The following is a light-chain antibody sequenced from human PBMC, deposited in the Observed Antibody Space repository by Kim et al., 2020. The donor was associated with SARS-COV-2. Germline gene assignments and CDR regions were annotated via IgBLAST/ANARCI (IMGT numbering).Light chain of an antibody. J-gene: IGLJ2*01. CDR2: QDS. CDR3: QAWDRSTVV. V-gene: IGLV3-1*01. Sequence: SVSPGQPASIACSGDKLGDKYACWYQQKPGQSPVLVIYQDSKRPSGIPGRFSSSNCGNTATLTISGTQAMDEANYYCQAWDRSTVVFGGGTQLTVL. CDR1: KLGDKY.